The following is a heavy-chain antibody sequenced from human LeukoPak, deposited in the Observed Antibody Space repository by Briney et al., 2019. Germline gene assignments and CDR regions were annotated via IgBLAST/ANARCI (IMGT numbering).Heavy chain of an antibody. V-gene: IGHV4-34*01. CDR1: GGSLSGDY. D-gene: IGHD6-13*01. Sequence: SETLSLTCAVYGGSLSGDYWSWIRQPPGKGLEWIGEINHSGSTNYNPSLKSRVTISVDTSKNQFSLKLSSVTAADTAVYYCARDRDSSSWYRDAFDIWGQGTMVTVSS. CDR3: ARDRDSSSWYRDAFDI. CDR2: INHSGST. J-gene: IGHJ3*02.